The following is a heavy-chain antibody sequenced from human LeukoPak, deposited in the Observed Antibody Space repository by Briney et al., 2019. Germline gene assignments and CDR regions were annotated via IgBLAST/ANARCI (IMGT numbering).Heavy chain of an antibody. D-gene: IGHD7-27*01. Sequence: GVSLRLSGSASGFTFSSYSRHWDGQAPGKGREGGADICYDGSNKYYAYSVKVRFTISRDNTTNTLYLQMNSPRAADAAVYYCAKGRSATWGCDYWGQGTLVPVSS. V-gene: IGHV3-33*06. J-gene: IGHJ4*02. CDR2: ICYDGSNK. CDR3: AKGRSATWGCDY. CDR1: GFTFSSYS.